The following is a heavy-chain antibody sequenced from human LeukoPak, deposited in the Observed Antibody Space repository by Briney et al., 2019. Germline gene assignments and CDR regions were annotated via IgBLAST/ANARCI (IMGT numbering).Heavy chain of an antibody. CDR3: AKDSRGDYVDVCDY. J-gene: IGHJ4*02. V-gene: IGHV3-23*01. CDR1: GLTVSSNS. CDR2: ISGSGGST. Sequence: GGSLRLSCAASGLTVSSNSMSWVRQAPGKGLEWVSAISGSGGSTYYADSVKGRFTISRDNSKNTLYLQMNSLRAEDTAVYYCAKDSRGDYVDVCDYWGQGTLVTVSS. D-gene: IGHD4-17*01.